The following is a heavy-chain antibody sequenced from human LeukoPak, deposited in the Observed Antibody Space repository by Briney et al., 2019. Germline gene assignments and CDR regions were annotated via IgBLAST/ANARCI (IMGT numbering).Heavy chain of an antibody. J-gene: IGHJ6*03. CDR1: GGSISSHY. Sequence: KPSETLSLTCTVSGGSISSHYWSWIRQPPGKGLEWIGYIYYSGSTNYNPSLKSRVTISVDTSKNQFSLKLSSVTAADTAVYYCARESVHYYDSGGPGGYYMDVWGKGTTVTVSS. D-gene: IGHD3-22*01. CDR3: ARESVHYYDSGGPGGYYMDV. CDR2: IYYSGST. V-gene: IGHV4-59*11.